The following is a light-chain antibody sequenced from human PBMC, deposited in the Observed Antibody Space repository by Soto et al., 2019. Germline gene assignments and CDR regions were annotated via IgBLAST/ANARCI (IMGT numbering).Light chain of an antibody. CDR3: SSYTSGNTRYV. V-gene: IGLV2-14*01. J-gene: IGLJ1*01. CDR1: SRDVGGYNY. CDR2: DVT. Sequence: QSVLTQPAPVSGSPGQAITLSCPGTSRDVGGYNYVSWYQQHPGKAPKLMVYDVTNRPSGVSTRFSGSKSGSTASLTISGLQAEDEADYYCSSYTSGNTRYVFGSGTKATV.